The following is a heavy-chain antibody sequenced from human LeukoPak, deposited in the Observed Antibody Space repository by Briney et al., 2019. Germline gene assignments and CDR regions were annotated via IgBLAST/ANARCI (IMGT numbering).Heavy chain of an antibody. D-gene: IGHD3-16*01. CDR2: MSTSGRII. V-gene: IGHV3-11*01. CDR1: GFTFSDYY. J-gene: IGHJ5*02. CDR3: ARVTWGYWFDP. Sequence: PGGSLRLSCAASGFTFSDYYMSWIRQAPGKGLEWVSYMSTSGRIIYYADSVKGRFTISRDNAKNSLCLQMNSLRAEDTAVYYCARVTWGYWFDPWGQGTLVTVSS.